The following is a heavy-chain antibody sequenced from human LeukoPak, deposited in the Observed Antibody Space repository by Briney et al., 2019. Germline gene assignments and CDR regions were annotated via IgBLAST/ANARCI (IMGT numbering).Heavy chain of an antibody. V-gene: IGHV3-64D*06. CDR1: GFTFSTYA. J-gene: IGHJ4*02. CDR3: FTGRSFDY. D-gene: IGHD3-16*01. Sequence: GGSLRLSCSASGFTFSTYAMHWVRQAPGKRLEYVSAITTNGNPDYADSVKGRFTISRDNSKNTLYLQMNSLRTEDTAVYYCFTGRSFDYWGQGTLVTVSS. CDR2: ITTNGNP.